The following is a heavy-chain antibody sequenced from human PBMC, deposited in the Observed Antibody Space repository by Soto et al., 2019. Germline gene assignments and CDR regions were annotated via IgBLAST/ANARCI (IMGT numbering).Heavy chain of an antibody. CDR3: ARVAYYYGSGSYDNNYYYGMDV. V-gene: IGHV1-46*01. CDR1: GYTFTSYY. CDR2: INPSGGST. Sequence: GASVKVSCKASGYTFTSYYMHWVRQSPGQGLEWMGIINPSGGSTSYAQKFQGRVTMTRDTSTSTVYMELSSLRSEDTAVYYCARVAYYYGSGSYDNNYYYGMDVWGQGTTVTVSS. D-gene: IGHD3-10*01. J-gene: IGHJ6*02.